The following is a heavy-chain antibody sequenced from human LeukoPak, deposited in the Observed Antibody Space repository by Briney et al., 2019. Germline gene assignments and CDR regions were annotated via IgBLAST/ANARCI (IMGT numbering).Heavy chain of an antibody. Sequence: SETMSLTCTVSGGSISSYYWSWIRQPAGRGPEWIGRIYSSGSTNYSPSLKSRVTKSVDTSKNQLSLKLSSVTAADTAVYYCARDRYYGSGSYYLPPYYYYGMDVWGQGTTVTVSS. CDR1: GGSISSYY. D-gene: IGHD3-10*01. J-gene: IGHJ6*02. V-gene: IGHV4-4*07. CDR3: ARDRYYGSGSYYLPPYYYYGMDV. CDR2: IYSSGST.